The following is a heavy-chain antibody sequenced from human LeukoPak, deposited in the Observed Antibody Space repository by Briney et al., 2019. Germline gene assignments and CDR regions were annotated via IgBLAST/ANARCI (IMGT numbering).Heavy chain of an antibody. D-gene: IGHD3-22*01. CDR2: IDYSGNT. CDR3: ARWYYDSSGYRYFDY. V-gene: IGHV4-59*12. J-gene: IGHJ4*02. Sequence: SETLSLTCTVSGVSISTYYWTWIRQPPGRGLEWIGNIDYSGNTKYNPSLKSRVTISVDTSKNHFSLKLSSVTAADTAVYYCARWYYDSSGYRYFDYWGQGTLVIVSS. CDR1: GVSISTYY.